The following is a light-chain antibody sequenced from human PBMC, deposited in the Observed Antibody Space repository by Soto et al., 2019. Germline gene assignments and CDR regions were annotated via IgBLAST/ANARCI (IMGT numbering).Light chain of an antibody. CDR2: DAS. CDR3: QQYNTYSPA. Sequence: DIQMTQSPSTLSASVGDRVTITCRASQSISSGLAWYQQKPGKAPKLLIYDASSLTSGVPSRFSSSGSGIDCPLTISRLQHDDFATYYCQQYNTYSPAFGGGTKVEIK. V-gene: IGKV1-5*01. J-gene: IGKJ4*01. CDR1: QSISSG.